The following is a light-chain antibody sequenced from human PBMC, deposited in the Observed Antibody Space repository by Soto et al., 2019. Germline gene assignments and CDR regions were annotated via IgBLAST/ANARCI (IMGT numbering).Light chain of an antibody. V-gene: IGLV1-51*01. CDR1: GSNIGYNF. Sequence: QSVLTQPPSVSAAPGQKVTISCSGGGSNIGYNFVSWCQQLPGKAPKLLIYDNNKRPSGIPDRFSGSKSGTSATLDITGLQTGDEADYYCGTWDSSLSVWVFGGGTKVTVL. CDR3: GTWDSSLSVWV. J-gene: IGLJ3*02. CDR2: DNN.